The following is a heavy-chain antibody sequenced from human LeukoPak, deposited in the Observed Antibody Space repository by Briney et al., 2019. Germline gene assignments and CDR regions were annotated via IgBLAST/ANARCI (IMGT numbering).Heavy chain of an antibody. CDR3: ARERSMVRGVSWFDP. J-gene: IGHJ5*02. CDR2: ISYSGST. Sequence: PSETLSLTCTVSGGSISNYCWSWIRQPPGKGLEWVGYISYSGSTNYNPSLKSRVTISVDTSKNQFSLKLSSVTAADTAVYYCARERSMVRGVSWFDPWGQGTLVTVSS. D-gene: IGHD3-10*01. V-gene: IGHV4-59*01. CDR1: GGSISNYC.